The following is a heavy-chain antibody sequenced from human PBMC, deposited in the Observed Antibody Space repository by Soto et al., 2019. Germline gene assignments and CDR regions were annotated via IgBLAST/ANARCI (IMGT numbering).Heavy chain of an antibody. CDR2: MNPNSGNT. CDR3: ARKAAVAGTDY. D-gene: IGHD6-19*01. Sequence: ASVKVSCKASGYTFTSYDINWVRQATGQGLEWMGWMNPNSGNTGYAQKSRGRDTMTRNTSISTAYMELSSLRSEDTAVYYCARKAAVAGTDYWGQGTLVTVSS. J-gene: IGHJ4*02. CDR1: GYTFTSYD. V-gene: IGHV1-8*01.